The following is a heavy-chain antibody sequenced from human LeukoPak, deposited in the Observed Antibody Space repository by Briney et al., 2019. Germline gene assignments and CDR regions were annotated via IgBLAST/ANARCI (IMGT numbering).Heavy chain of an antibody. CDR2: IYTSGST. Sequence: SETLSLTCTVFGAAISSYYWSWIRRPAGKGLEWIGRIYTSGSTNYDPSLKSRVTMSVDTSKNQFSLKLSSVTAADTAVYYCARDYYDSSGYYPFDYWGQGTLVTVSS. D-gene: IGHD3-22*01. V-gene: IGHV4-4*07. J-gene: IGHJ4*02. CDR1: GAAISSYY. CDR3: ARDYYDSSGYYPFDY.